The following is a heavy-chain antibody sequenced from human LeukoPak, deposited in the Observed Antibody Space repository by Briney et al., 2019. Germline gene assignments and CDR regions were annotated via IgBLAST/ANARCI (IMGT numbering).Heavy chain of an antibody. CDR3: ARAAPTKKGFSSSWYNFDY. CDR1: GGSFSNYY. CDR2: IFYTGST. D-gene: IGHD6-13*01. J-gene: IGHJ4*02. Sequence: SETLSLTCTVSGGSFSNYYWSWIRQPPGKGLEWIGYIFYTGSTKYNPSLKSRVTISVDTSKKQLSLKLSSVTAADTAVYYCARAAPTKKGFSSSWYNFDYWGQGTLVTVSS. V-gene: IGHV4-59*12.